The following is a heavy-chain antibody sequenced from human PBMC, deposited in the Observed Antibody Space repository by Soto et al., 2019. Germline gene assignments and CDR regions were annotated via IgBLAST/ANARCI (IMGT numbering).Heavy chain of an antibody. CDR2: ISYDGSNK. Sequence: GGSLRLSCAASGFTFSSYAMHWVRQAPGKGLEWVAVISYDGSNKYYADSVKGRFTISRDNSKNTLYLQMNSLRAEDTAVYYCARVSLNSGNKGAFDIWGQGTMVTVSS. CDR1: GFTFSSYA. J-gene: IGHJ3*02. V-gene: IGHV3-30-3*01. CDR3: ARVSLNSGNKGAFDI. D-gene: IGHD1-26*01.